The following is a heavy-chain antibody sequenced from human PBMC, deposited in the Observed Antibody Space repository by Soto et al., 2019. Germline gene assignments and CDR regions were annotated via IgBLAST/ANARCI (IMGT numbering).Heavy chain of an antibody. V-gene: IGHV3-23*01. Sequence: LSLICAASGFTFSSYAMSWVRQAPGKGLEWVSAISGSGGSTYYADSVKGWFTIFRDNSKNTLYLQMNSLRAEDTAVYYCANDLATLAARPLEAEYLQHWGQGTLVTVSS. J-gene: IGHJ1*01. D-gene: IGHD6-6*01. CDR3: ANDLATLAARPLEAEYLQH. CDR2: ISGSGGST. CDR1: GFTFSSYA.